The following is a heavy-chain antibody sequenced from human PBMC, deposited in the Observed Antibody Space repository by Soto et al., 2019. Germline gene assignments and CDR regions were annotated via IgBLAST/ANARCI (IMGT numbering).Heavy chain of an antibody. V-gene: IGHV3-43*01. CDR1: GFSFDDYN. Sequence: GGSLRLSCAASGFSFDDYNIHWVRQAPGKGLEWVSLITWNGGNTYYADSVKGRFTISRDGTTESVSLQMTSLKREDTGLYYCARETLSFGSALDVWGQGTMVTVSS. J-gene: IGHJ6*02. D-gene: IGHD3-3*01. CDR2: ITWNGGNT. CDR3: ARETLSFGSALDV.